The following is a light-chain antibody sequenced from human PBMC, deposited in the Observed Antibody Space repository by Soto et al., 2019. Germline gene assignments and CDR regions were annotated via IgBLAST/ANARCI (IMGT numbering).Light chain of an antibody. CDR2: AAS. CDR3: QQSYSTPPET. J-gene: IGKJ1*01. V-gene: IGKV1-39*01. CDR1: QSITSY. Sequence: DIQMTQSPSSLSASVGDRVTITCRASQSITSYLNWYQQKPGKAPKLLIYAASSLQSGVPSRFSGSGSGTDFTLIISSLQPEDFATYYCQQSYSTPPETFGHGTKVEIK.